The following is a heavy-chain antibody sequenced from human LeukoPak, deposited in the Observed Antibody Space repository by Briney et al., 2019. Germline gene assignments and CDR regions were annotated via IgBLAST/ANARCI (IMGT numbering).Heavy chain of an antibody. J-gene: IGHJ5*02. CDR3: AKDIGILTTSLYNWFDP. CDR2: IAYDGSNT. Sequence: GGSLRLSCTASGFTFSSYGMHWVRQAPGKGQEWVAVIAYDGSNTYYLDSVKGRFIISRDNSRNTLYLQMNSLRVEDTAVYYCAKDIGILTTSLYNWFDPWGQGTLVTVSS. CDR1: GFTFSSYG. V-gene: IGHV3-33*05. D-gene: IGHD2/OR15-2a*01.